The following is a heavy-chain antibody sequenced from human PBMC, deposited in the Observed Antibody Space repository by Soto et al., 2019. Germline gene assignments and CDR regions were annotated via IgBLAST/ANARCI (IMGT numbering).Heavy chain of an antibody. CDR2: ISGSGGST. V-gene: IGHV3-23*01. CDR1: GFTFSSYA. CDR3: AKGLKIKGYCSGGSCYYTDYFDY. J-gene: IGHJ4*02. Sequence: ALRLSCAASGFTFSSYAMSWVRQAPGKGLEWVSAISGSGGSTYYADSVKGRFTISRDNSKNTLYLQMNSLRAEDTAVYYCAKGLKIKGYCSGGSCYYTDYFDYWGQGTLVTVSS. D-gene: IGHD2-15*01.